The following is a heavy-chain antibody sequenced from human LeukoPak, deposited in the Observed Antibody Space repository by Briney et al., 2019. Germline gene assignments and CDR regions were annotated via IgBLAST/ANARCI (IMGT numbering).Heavy chain of an antibody. CDR2: ISGSGDST. V-gene: IGHV3-23*01. CDR1: GFTFSNYA. Sequence: QPGGSLRLSCAASGFTFSNYAMRWVRQAPGKGLEWVSGISGSGDSTYYADSVKGRFTISRDNSKNTLYLQMNSLRAEDTAVYYCARRSGIAVAGAFDHWGQGTLVTVSS. J-gene: IGHJ4*02. D-gene: IGHD6-19*01. CDR3: ARRSGIAVAGAFDH.